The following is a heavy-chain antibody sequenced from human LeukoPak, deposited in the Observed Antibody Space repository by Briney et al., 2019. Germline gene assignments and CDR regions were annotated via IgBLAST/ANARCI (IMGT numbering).Heavy chain of an antibody. J-gene: IGHJ4*02. V-gene: IGHV5-51*01. Sequence: GESLKISCKGSGYSFISYWIGWVRPMPGEGLEWMGIIYPGDSDVRYSPSFQGQVTISADKSISTAYLQWSSLKTSDTAMYYCARSGSAHLYFFDYWGQGALVTVAS. CDR3: ARSGSAHLYFFDY. CDR1: GYSFISYW. D-gene: IGHD6-25*01. CDR2: IYPGDSDV.